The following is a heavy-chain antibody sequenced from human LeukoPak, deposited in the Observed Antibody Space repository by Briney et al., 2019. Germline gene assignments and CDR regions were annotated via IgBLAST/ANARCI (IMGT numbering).Heavy chain of an antibody. CDR2: IKQDGSEK. V-gene: IGHV3-7*04. D-gene: IGHD3-10*01. CDR3: ARQTYYYGSGSYGPSDY. Sequence: GGSLRLSWAAAGFTFAIYWMSWVRQAPGKGLEWVANIKQDGSEKYYVDSVKGRFTISRDNAKNSLYLQMNSLRAEDTAVYYCARQTYYYGSGSYGPSDYWGQGTLVTVSS. CDR1: GFTFAIYW. J-gene: IGHJ4*02.